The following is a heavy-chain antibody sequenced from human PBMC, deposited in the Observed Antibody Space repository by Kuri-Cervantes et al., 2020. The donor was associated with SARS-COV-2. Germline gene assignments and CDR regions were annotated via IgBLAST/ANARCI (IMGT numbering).Heavy chain of an antibody. D-gene: IGHD6-13*01. CDR3: ARDRSSNWFSTRVAFDI. Sequence: GGSLRLSCAASGFTFSSYSINWVRQAPGKGLEWVSSISSSTSYIYYEDSVKGQFTISRDNAKNSLYLQMNSLRAEDTAIYYCARDRSSNWFSTRVAFDIWGQGTMVTVSS. V-gene: IGHV3-21*01. J-gene: IGHJ3*02. CDR1: GFTFSSYS. CDR2: ISSSTSYI.